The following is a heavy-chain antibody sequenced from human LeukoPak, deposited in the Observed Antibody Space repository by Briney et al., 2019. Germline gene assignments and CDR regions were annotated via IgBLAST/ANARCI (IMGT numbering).Heavy chain of an antibody. CDR3: ARELMASSGYLPSAFDL. CDR2: INHSGST. CDR1: GGSISSYY. Sequence: PSETLSLTCTVSGGSISSYYWSWIRQPPGKGLEWIGEINHSGSTNYNPSLKSRVTISVDTSKNQFSLKLSSVTAADTAVYYCARELMASSGYLPSAFDLWGRGTLVTVSS. D-gene: IGHD3-22*01. V-gene: IGHV4-34*01. J-gene: IGHJ2*01.